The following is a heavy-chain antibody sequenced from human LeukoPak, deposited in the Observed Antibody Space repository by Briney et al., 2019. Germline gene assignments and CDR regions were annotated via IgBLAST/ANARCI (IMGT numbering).Heavy chain of an antibody. J-gene: IGHJ4*02. CDR3: AKDNGIVVVPAAIVG. D-gene: IGHD2-2*01. V-gene: IGHV3-9*01. Sequence: PGRSLRLSCAASGFTFDDYAMHWVRHAPRKGLEWVSGISWNSGSIGYADSVKGRFTISRGNAKNSLYLQMNSLRAEDTALYYCAKDNGIVVVPAAIVGWGQGTLVTVSS. CDR2: ISWNSGSI. CDR1: GFTFDDYA.